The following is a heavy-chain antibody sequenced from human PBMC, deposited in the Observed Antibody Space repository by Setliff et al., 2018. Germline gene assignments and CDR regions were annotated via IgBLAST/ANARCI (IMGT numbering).Heavy chain of an antibody. V-gene: IGHV4-39*07. D-gene: IGHD3-10*01. CDR1: GGSVSSTSHY. CDR2: VYYSGYT. Sequence: SETLSLTCNVSGGSVSSTSHYWGWIRQPPGKGMEWIGSVYYSGYTYCNPSLQSRVTISVDMSKNQFSMKLTSVTAADTAVYYCARVDFTMIQGVRGLWGQGTLVTVSS. J-gene: IGHJ1*01. CDR3: ARVDFTMIQGVRGL.